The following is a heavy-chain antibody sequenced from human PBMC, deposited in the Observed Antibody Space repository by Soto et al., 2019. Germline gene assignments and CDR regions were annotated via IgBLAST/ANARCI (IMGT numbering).Heavy chain of an antibody. D-gene: IGHD2-21*02. CDR3: ARDRKGAYCGGDCPSGHDY. V-gene: IGHV3-30-3*01. J-gene: IGHJ4*02. CDR1: GFTFSSYA. Sequence: LRLSCAASGFTFSSYAMHWVRQAPGKGLEWVAVISYDGSNKYYADSVKGRFTISRDNSKNTLYLQMNSLRAEDTAVYYCARDRKGAYCGGDCPSGHDYWGQGTLVTVSS. CDR2: ISYDGSNK.